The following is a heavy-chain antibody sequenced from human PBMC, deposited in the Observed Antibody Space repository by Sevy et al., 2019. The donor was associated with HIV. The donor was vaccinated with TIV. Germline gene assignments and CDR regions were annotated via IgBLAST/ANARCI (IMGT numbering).Heavy chain of an antibody. V-gene: IGHV4-4*07. Sequence: SETLSLTCTVSGGSISSYYWSWIRQPAGKGLEWIGRIYTSGSTNYNPSLKSRVTMSVDTSKNQFSLKLSSVTAADTAVYYCGSDRYVVSSTPPQINYGMDVWGQGTTVTVSS. CDR3: GSDRYVVSSTPPQINYGMDV. CDR2: IYTSGST. CDR1: GGSISSYY. J-gene: IGHJ6*02. D-gene: IGHD3-16*02.